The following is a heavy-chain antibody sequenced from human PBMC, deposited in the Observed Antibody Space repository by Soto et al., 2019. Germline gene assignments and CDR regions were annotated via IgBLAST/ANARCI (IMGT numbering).Heavy chain of an antibody. CDR3: ARSLRATSPLTF. CDR2: ISETGSHT. J-gene: IGHJ4*02. V-gene: IGHV3-11*06. D-gene: IGHD7-27*01. Sequence: VQLVDSGGGLVKPGGSLRLSCEASGFTFTDYHMSWIGQAPGKGLEWVALISETGSHTVYAESVQGRFSISRDNARPSVFLQMNSLRSEDTAVYFCARSLRATSPLTFWGQGTPVTVTS. CDR1: GFTFTDYH.